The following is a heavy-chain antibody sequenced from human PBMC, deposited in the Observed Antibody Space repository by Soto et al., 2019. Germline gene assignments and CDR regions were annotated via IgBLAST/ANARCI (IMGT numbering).Heavy chain of an antibody. V-gene: IGHV3-9*01. J-gene: IGHJ3*02. Sequence: GGFLRLSCAASGFTFDDYAMHWVRQAPGKGLEWVSGISWNSGSIGYADSVKGRFTISRDNAKNSLYLQMNSLRAEDTALYYWAKVTNPSGWSEGFDAFDIWGQGTMVNVSS. CDR1: GFTFDDYA. CDR3: AKVTNPSGWSEGFDAFDI. CDR2: ISWNSGSI. D-gene: IGHD6-19*01.